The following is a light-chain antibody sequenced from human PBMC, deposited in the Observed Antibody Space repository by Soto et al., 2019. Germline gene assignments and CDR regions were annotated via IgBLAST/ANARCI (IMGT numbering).Light chain of an antibody. Sequence: DIQMTQSPSTLSGSVGDRVTITCRASKNINTWVAWYQQKPGKAPKLLIYDASSLESGVPSRVSGSGSGTEFTLTISSLQPDDFATYYCQHYNSYSEAFGQGTKVDIK. CDR3: QHYNSYSEA. V-gene: IGKV1-5*01. J-gene: IGKJ1*01. CDR1: KNINTW. CDR2: DAS.